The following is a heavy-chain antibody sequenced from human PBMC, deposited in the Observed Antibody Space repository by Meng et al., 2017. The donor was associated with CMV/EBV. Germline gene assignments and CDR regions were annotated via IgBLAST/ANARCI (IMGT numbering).Heavy chain of an antibody. CDR3: ARDRVVRIVGATTDWFDP. J-gene: IGHJ5*02. V-gene: IGHV1-46*01. Sequence: ASVKVSCKASGYTFTSYYMHWVRQAPGQGLEWMGIINPSGGSTSYAQKFQGRVTMTRDTSISTAYMELSRLRSDDTAVYYCARDRVVRIVGATTDWFDPWGQGTLVTVSS. CDR1: GYTFTSYY. CDR2: INPSGGST. D-gene: IGHD1-26*01.